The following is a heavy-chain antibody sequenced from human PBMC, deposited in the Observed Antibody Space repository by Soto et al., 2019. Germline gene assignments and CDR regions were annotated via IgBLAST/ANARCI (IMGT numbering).Heavy chain of an antibody. CDR2: IYWDDDK. CDR1: GFSLITSGVG. CDR3: AHTRAPRIFDY. J-gene: IGHJ4*02. Sequence: QITLKEAGPTLVKPTQTLTLTCSFSGFSLITSGVGVGWIRQPPGKALEWLALIYWDDDKGYSTFLKSRLTITKDTSRNQVVLTMTNMDPADTATYCCAHTRAPRIFDYRGQGTLVTVSS. V-gene: IGHV2-5*02.